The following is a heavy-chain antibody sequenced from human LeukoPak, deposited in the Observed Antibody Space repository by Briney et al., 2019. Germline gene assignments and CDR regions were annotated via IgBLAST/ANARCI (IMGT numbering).Heavy chain of an antibody. D-gene: IGHD6-6*01. V-gene: IGHV1-46*01. CDR1: GYTFTSYY. CDR3: ARDFYSSSSTGVPNSFDP. Sequence: ASVKVSCKASGYTFTSYYIHWVRQAPGQGLQWMGMIKPSGGSTRYEQNFQGRVTMTRDTSTSTVYMELSSLTSEDTAVYYCARDFYSSSSTGVPNSFDPWGQGTLVTVPS. CDR2: IKPSGGST. J-gene: IGHJ5*02.